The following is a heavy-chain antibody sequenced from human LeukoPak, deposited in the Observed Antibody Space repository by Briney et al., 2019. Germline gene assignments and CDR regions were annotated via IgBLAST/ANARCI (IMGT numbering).Heavy chain of an antibody. CDR2: ISSSSSYI. J-gene: IGHJ5*02. V-gene: IGHV3-21*01. CDR3: ARRPPYPSRLNWFDP. CDR1: GFTFSSYS. Sequence: GGSLRLSCAASGFTFSSYSMNWVRQAPGKGLEWVSSISSSSSYIYYADSVKGRFTISRDNAKNSLYLQMNSLRAEDTAVYYCARRPPYPSRLNWFDPWGQGTLVTVSS.